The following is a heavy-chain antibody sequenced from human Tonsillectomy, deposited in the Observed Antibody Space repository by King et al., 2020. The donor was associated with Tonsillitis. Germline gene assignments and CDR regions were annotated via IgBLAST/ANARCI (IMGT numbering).Heavy chain of an antibody. D-gene: IGHD5-18*01. V-gene: IGHV3-23*04. Sequence: VQLVESGGGLVQPGGSLRLSCAASGFAFSSYAMNWVRQAPGKGLEWVSGISGSNGSTSYADSVKGRLTISRDNSKNTLYLQMNSLRAEDTAVYYCAKVVLQLWSPMYGMDVWGQGTTVTVSS. CDR3: AKVVLQLWSPMYGMDV. CDR2: ISGSNGST. J-gene: IGHJ6*02. CDR1: GFAFSSYA.